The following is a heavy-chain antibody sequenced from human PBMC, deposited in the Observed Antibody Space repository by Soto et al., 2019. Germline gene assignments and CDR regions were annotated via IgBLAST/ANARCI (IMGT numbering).Heavy chain of an antibody. D-gene: IGHD2-15*01. CDR3: AREAYCSGGSCYSVHFQH. CDR1: GYTFTSYG. CDR2: ISAYNGNT. Sequence: ASVKVSCKASGYTFTSYGISWVRQAPGQGLEWMGWISAYNGNTNYAQKLQGRVTMTTDTSTSTAYMELRSLRSDDTAVYYCAREAYCSGGSCYSVHFQHWGQGTLVTVS. V-gene: IGHV1-18*01. J-gene: IGHJ1*01.